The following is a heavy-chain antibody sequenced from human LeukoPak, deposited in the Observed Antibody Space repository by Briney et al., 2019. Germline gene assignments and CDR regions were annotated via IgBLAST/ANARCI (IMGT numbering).Heavy chain of an antibody. Sequence: GESLKISCKGSGYSFTSYWIGWVRQMPGKGLEWMGIIYPGDSDTRYSPSFQGQVTISAGKSISTAYLQWSSLKASDTAMYYCARQAMAQYNWFDPWGQGTLVTVSS. CDR1: GYSFTSYW. J-gene: IGHJ5*02. CDR2: IYPGDSDT. CDR3: ARQAMAQYNWFDP. V-gene: IGHV5-51*01. D-gene: IGHD5-18*01.